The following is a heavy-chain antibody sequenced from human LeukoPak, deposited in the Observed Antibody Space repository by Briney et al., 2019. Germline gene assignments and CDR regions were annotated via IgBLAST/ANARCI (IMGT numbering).Heavy chain of an antibody. J-gene: IGHJ4*02. V-gene: IGHV3-11*03. D-gene: IGHD2-21*02. CDR2: ISSSSSYT. CDR1: GFTFSDYY. Sequence: PGGSLRLSCAASGFTFSDYYMSWIRQAPGKGLEWVSYISSSSSYTNYADSVKGRFTVSRDNAKNSLYLQMSSLRAEGTAVYYCASSSEVTHFDYWGQGTLVTVSS. CDR3: ASSSEVTHFDY.